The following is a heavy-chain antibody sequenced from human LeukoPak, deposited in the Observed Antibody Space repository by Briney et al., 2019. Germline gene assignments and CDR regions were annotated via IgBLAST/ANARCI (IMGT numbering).Heavy chain of an antibody. D-gene: IGHD3-10*01. CDR3: ARVGPGRYGDYYYYGMDV. CDR1: GGTFSSYA. J-gene: IGHJ6*04. V-gene: IGHV1-69*06. CDR2: IILIFGTA. Sequence: ASVKVSCKASGGTFSSYAISWVRQAPGQGLEWMGGIILIFGTANYAQKFQGRVTITADKSTSTAYMELSSLRSEDTAVYYCARVGPGRYGDYYYYGMDVWGKGTTVTVSS.